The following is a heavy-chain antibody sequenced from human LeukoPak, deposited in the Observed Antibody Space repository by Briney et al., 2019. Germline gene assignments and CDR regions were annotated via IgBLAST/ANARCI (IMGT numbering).Heavy chain of an antibody. CDR3: AKDIVVVPAATRYFDY. V-gene: IGHV3-23*01. J-gene: IGHJ4*02. CDR1: GFTFSSYA. Sequence: GGSLRLSCAASGFTFSSYAMSWVRQAPGKGLVWVSAISGSGGSTYYADSVKGRFTISRDNSKNTLYLQMNSLRAEDTAVYYCAKDIVVVPAATRYFDYWGQGTLVTVSS. D-gene: IGHD2-2*01. CDR2: ISGSGGST.